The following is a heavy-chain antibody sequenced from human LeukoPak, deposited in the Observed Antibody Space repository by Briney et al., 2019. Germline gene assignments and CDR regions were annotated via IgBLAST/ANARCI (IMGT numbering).Heavy chain of an antibody. D-gene: IGHD3-10*01. CDR1: GGSISSRSYS. J-gene: IGHJ4*02. V-gene: IGHV4-39*01. CDR2: IYYSGST. Sequence: SETLSLTCTVSGGSISSRSYSWGWIRQPPGKGLEWIGSIYYSGSTYYNPSLKSRVTISVDTSKNQFSLKLSSVTAADTAVYYCARTRYYYNSRIYGAPYYFDYWGQGTLVTVSS. CDR3: ARTRYYYNSRIYGAPYYFDY.